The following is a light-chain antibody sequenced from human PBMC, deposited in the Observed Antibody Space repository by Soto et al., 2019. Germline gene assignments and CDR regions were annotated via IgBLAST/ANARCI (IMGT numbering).Light chain of an antibody. CDR1: QSVSSSQ. CDR3: HQYGSSPIT. V-gene: IGKV3D-20*01. J-gene: IGKJ5*01. CDR2: DAS. Sequence: EIVLTQSAATLSLSPGERATLSCGASQSVSSSQLAWYQQKPGLAPRLLIYDASSRATGIPDRFSGSGSGTDFTLTISRLEPEDFAVYYCHQYGSSPITFGQGTRLEIK.